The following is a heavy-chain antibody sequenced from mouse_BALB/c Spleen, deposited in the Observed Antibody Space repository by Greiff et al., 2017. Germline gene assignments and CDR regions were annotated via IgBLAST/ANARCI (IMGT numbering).Heavy chain of an antibody. CDR2: INPGSGGT. V-gene: IGHV1-54*01. CDR1: GYAFTNYL. CDR3: ARFDYDEGYFAY. D-gene: IGHD2-4*01. J-gene: IGHJ3*01. Sequence: QVQLQQSGAELVRPGTSVKVSCKASGYAFTNYLIEWVKQRPGQGLEWIGVINPGSGGTNYNEKFKGKATLTADKSSSTAYMQLSSLTSDDSAVYFCARFDYDEGYFAYWGQGTLVTVSA.